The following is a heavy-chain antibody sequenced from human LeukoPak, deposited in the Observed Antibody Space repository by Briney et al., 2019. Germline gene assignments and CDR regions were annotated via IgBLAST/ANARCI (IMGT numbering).Heavy chain of an antibody. J-gene: IGHJ4*02. V-gene: IGHV3-66*01. Sequence: GGSLRLSYAASGFTVSSNYMSWVRQAPAKGLEWVSVIYSGGSTYYADSVKGRFTISRDNSKNTLYLQMNSLRAEDTAVYYCARGFDYDYVWGSYRSYFDYWGQGTLVTVSS. CDR3: ARGFDYDYVWGSYRSYFDY. CDR1: GFTVSSNY. CDR2: IYSGGST. D-gene: IGHD3-16*02.